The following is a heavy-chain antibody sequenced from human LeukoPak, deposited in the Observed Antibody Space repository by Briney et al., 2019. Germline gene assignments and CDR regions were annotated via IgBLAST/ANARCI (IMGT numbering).Heavy chain of an antibody. Sequence: ASVKVSCKASGYTFTGYYMHWVRQAPGQGLEWMGWINPNSGGTSYAQKFQGRVTMTRDTSISTAYMELSRLRSDDTAVYYCARAVVVGAPGDYWGQGTLVTVSS. CDR2: INPNSGGT. V-gene: IGHV1-2*02. CDR3: ARAVVVGAPGDY. D-gene: IGHD1-26*01. J-gene: IGHJ4*02. CDR1: GYTFTGYY.